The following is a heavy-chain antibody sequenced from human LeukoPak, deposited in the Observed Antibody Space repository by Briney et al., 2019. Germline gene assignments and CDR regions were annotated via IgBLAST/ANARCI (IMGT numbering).Heavy chain of an antibody. Sequence: SETLSLTCAVYGGSFSGYYWSWIRQPPGKGLEWIGEINHSGSTNYNPSLKSRVTISVDTSKNQFSLKLSSVTAADTAVYYCARGDLSYDSSGDWGQGTLVTVSS. CDR2: INHSGST. D-gene: IGHD3-22*01. CDR3: ARGDLSYDSSGD. V-gene: IGHV4-34*01. J-gene: IGHJ4*02. CDR1: GGSFSGYY.